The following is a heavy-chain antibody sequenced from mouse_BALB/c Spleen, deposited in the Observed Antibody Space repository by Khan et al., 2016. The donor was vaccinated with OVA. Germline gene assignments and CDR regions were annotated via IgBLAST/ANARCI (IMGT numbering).Heavy chain of an antibody. J-gene: IGHJ3*01. CDR2: IDPASGNT. D-gene: IGHD6-2*01. V-gene: IGHV14-3*02. CDR3: VYLCANTFDY. CDR1: GFTITDTY. Sequence: EVQLQESGAELVKPGASVKLSCTASGFTITDTYMHWVTQRPDQGLEWIGRIDPASGNTKYDPKFQGKATMTADTSSNTAYLQLSSLTSEDTAVYYCVYLCANTFDYWGQGTTVTVSA.